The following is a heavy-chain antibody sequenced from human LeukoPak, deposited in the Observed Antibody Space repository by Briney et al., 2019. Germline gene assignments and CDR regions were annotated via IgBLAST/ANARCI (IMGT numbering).Heavy chain of an antibody. V-gene: IGHV3-21*01. D-gene: IGHD4-17*01. CDR1: TFTFSSYT. Sequence: GGSLRLSCAASTFTFSSYTMNWVRQAPGKGLEGVSSIDSGRAYIYYADSVKGRFTISRGNAKNSVYLQMNSLRAEDTAVYYCARQFDYGYYYGMDVWGQGTTVTVSS. J-gene: IGHJ6*02. CDR2: IDSGRAYI. CDR3: ARQFDYGYYYGMDV.